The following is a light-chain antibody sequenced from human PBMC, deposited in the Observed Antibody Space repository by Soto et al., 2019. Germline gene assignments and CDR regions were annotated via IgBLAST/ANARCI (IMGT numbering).Light chain of an antibody. CDR3: QQSNRG. CDR1: QSISDW. J-gene: IGKJ1*01. Sequence: DIQMTQSPSTLSASVGDRVTIACRASQSISDWLAWYQQKPGKAPKLLIYKASSLESGVPSRFSGSGSETEFTLTISSLQPDDVATYYCQQSNRGFGQGTKVEIK. CDR2: KAS. V-gene: IGKV1-5*03.